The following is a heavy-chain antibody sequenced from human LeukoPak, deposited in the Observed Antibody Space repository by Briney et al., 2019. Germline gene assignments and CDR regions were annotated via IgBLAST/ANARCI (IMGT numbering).Heavy chain of an antibody. CDR2: IYYSGST. V-gene: IGHV4-59*01. D-gene: IGHD1-14*01. J-gene: IGHJ6*02. CDR3: ARHHQTYYYSDMDV. Sequence: SETLSLTCTVSGGSISSYHWSWIRQPPGKGLEWIGYIYYSGSTNYNPSLKSRVTISVDTSQNQFSLKLSSMTAADTAVYYCARHHQTYYYSDMDVWGQGITVTVSS. CDR1: GGSISSYH.